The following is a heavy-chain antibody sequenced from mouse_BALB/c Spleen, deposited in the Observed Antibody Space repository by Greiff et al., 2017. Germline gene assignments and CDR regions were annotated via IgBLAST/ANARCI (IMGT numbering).Heavy chain of an antibody. V-gene: IGHV5-4*02. CDR1: GFTFSDYY. J-gene: IGHJ2*01. Sequence: DVQLVESGGGLVKPGGSLKLSCAASGFTFSDYYMYWVRQTPEKRLEWVATISDGGSYTYYPDSVKGRFTISRDNAKNNLYLQMSSLKSEDTAMYYCARDEGGYVDYWGQGTTLTVSS. CDR3: ARDEGGYVDY. CDR2: ISDGGSYT.